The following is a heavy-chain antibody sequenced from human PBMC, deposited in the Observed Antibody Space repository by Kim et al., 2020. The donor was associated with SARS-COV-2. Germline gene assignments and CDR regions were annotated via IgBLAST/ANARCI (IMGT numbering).Heavy chain of an antibody. J-gene: IGHJ4*02. Sequence: LKMRVTISVDTSKNQFSLKLSSVTAADTAVYYCARLAGRATVVTLLYFDYWGQGTLVTVSS. D-gene: IGHD4-17*01. CDR3: ARLAGRATVVTLLYFDY. V-gene: IGHV4-39*01.